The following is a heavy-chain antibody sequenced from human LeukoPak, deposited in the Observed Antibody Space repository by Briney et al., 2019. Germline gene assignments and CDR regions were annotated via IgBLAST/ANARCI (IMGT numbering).Heavy chain of an antibody. CDR1: GGSISSYY. Sequence: KPSETLSLTCTVSGGSISSYYWSWIRQPPGKGLEWIGYIYYSGSTNYNPSLKSRVTISVDTSKNQFSLKLSSVTAADTAVYYCARVRPEMATISWFDPWGQGTLVTVSS. J-gene: IGHJ5*02. V-gene: IGHV4-59*12. CDR3: ARVRPEMATISWFDP. CDR2: IYYSGST. D-gene: IGHD5-24*01.